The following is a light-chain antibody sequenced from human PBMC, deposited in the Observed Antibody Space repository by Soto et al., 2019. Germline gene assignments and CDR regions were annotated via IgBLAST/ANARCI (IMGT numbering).Light chain of an antibody. J-gene: IGKJ1*01. CDR3: QQYVRSPPSLT. Sequence: ETVLTQSPGTLSLSPGERATLSCRASQSVSSSYLAWYQQKPGQAPRLLIYDAYSRATGIPDRFSGSGSGTDFTLTISRLEPEDFAVYYCQQYVRSPPSLTFGQGTKVEIK. CDR1: QSVSSSY. V-gene: IGKV3-20*01. CDR2: DAY.